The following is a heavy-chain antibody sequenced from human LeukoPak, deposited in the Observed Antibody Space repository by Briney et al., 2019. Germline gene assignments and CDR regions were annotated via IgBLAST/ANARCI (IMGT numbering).Heavy chain of an antibody. J-gene: IGHJ6*02. CDR2: INHSGST. CDR1: GGPFSGYY. Sequence: SETLSLTCAVYGGPFSGYYWSWIRQPPGKGLEWIGEINHSGSTNYNPSLKSRVTISVDTSKNQFSLKLSSVTAADTAVYYCARGSSWSNADGMDVWGQGTTVTVSS. CDR3: ARGSSWSNADGMDV. D-gene: IGHD6-13*01. V-gene: IGHV4-34*01.